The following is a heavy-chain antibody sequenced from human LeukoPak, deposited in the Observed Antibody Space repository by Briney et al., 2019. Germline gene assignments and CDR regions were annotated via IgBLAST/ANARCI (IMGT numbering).Heavy chain of an antibody. CDR2: IFYSGST. V-gene: IGHV4-39*07. Sequence: SETLSLTCTVSGGSISSNTYYWGWIRQPPGKGLEWIGNIFYSGSTYYSPSLRSRVTISLDTSKNQFSLKLNSVTAADTAVYYCASLVPAAMSPHYWGQGTLVTVSS. CDR3: ASLVPAAMSPHY. J-gene: IGHJ4*02. D-gene: IGHD2-2*01. CDR1: GGSISSNTYY.